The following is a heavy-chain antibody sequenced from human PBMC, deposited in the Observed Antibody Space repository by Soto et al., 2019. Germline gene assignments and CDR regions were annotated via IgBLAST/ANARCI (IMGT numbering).Heavy chain of an antibody. CDR3: AKATATGGGAFDI. CDR2: ILVGGST. J-gene: IGHJ3*02. Sequence: PGGSLRLSCAASGFICSSYDMSWVRQAPGKGLEWVSTILVGGSTHYEDSVKGRFTISRDTSKNTVYLQMNSLIAGDTAMYYCAKATATGGGAFDICGQGTMVTVSS. V-gene: IGHV3-23*01. D-gene: IGHD2-8*02. CDR1: GFICSSYD.